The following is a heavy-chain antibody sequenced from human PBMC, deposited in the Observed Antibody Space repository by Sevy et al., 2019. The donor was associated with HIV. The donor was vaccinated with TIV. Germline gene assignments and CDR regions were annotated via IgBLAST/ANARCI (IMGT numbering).Heavy chain of an antibody. CDR1: GYSISSGYY. V-gene: IGHV4-38-2*01. J-gene: IGHJ5*02. CDR3: ARKAPGYCTNGVCFGGWFDP. Sequence: SETLSLTCAVSGYSISSGYYWGWIRQPPGKGLEWIGSIYHSGSTYYNPSLKSRVTISVDTSKNQFSRKLSSVTAADTAVYYCARKAPGYCTNGVCFGGWFDPWGQGTLVTVSS. CDR2: IYHSGST. D-gene: IGHD2-8*01.